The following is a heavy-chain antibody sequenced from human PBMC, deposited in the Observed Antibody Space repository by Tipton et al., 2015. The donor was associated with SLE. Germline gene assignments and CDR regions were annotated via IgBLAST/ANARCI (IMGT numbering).Heavy chain of an antibody. Sequence: SLRLSCAASGFSLSTYWMHWVRQAPGKGLVWISRINSDGSITKYADSVKGRFTISRDNAKNTLYLQVNSLRAEDTAMYYCGRGVYSESSVGMDVWGQGTTVTVSS. CDR3: GRGVYSESSVGMDV. J-gene: IGHJ6*02. D-gene: IGHD3-22*01. CDR2: INSDGSIT. V-gene: IGHV3-74*01. CDR1: GFSLSTYW.